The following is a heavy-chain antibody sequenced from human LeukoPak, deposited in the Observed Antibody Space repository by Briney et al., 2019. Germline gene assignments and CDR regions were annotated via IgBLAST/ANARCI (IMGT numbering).Heavy chain of an antibody. Sequence: QTGGSLRLSCATSGFSFRSHTMNWVRQAPGKGLEWLSYIDTTTGVIYYADSARGRFTISRDNAERSLYLQMNSLRAEDTALYYCAKDISAAAGEDFYYGMDVWGHGTTVTVSS. D-gene: IGHD6-13*01. CDR2: IDTTTGVI. V-gene: IGHV3-48*04. CDR3: AKDISAAAGEDFYYGMDV. J-gene: IGHJ6*02. CDR1: GFSFRSHT.